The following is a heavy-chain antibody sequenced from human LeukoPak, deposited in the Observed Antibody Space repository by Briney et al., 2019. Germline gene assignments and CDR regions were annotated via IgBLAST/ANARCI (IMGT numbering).Heavy chain of an antibody. Sequence: TSETLSLTCTVSGGSISSYYWSWIRQPPGKGLEWIAYISDIGSTNYNPSLKSRVTISLDTSKNQFSLKLSSVTAADTAVYYCXXXHPRNTVDFWGQGTLVTVSS. V-gene: IGHV4-59*08. CDR2: ISDIGST. D-gene: IGHD2/OR15-2a*01. CDR3: XXXHPRNTVDF. J-gene: IGHJ4*02. CDR1: GGSISSYY.